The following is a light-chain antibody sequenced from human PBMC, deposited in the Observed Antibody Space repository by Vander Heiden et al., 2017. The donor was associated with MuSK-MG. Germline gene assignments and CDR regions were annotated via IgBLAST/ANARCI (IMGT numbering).Light chain of an antibody. J-gene: IGKJ2*01. Sequence: AIQMTQSPSSLSASVGDRVTITCRASQGIRNDLGWYQQKPGKAPKLLIYAASSLQSGVPSRFSGRGSRTDFTLTISSLQPEDIATYYSRQDDTYPYTFGQGTKLEIK. CDR3: RQDDTYPYT. V-gene: IGKV1-6*01. CDR1: QGIRND. CDR2: AAS.